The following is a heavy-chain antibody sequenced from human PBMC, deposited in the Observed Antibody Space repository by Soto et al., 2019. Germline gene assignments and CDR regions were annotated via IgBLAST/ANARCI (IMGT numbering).Heavy chain of an antibody. CDR2: ISGSGGST. D-gene: IGHD2-15*01. CDR3: AKAQPEYCSGGSCYSSRGAFDI. Sequence: AQLVESGGGLVEPGGSLRLSCVASGLTFTDYFMSWIRQAPGKGLEWVSAISGSGGSTYYADSVKGRFTISRDNSKNTLYLQMNSLRAEDTAVYYCAKAQPEYCSGGSCYSSRGAFDIWGQGTMVAVAS. CDR1: GLTFTDYF. J-gene: IGHJ3*02. V-gene: IGHV3-23*04.